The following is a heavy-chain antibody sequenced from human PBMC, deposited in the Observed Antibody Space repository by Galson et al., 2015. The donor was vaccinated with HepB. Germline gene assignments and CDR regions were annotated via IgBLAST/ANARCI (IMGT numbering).Heavy chain of an antibody. V-gene: IGHV3-66*02. J-gene: IGHJ6*02. D-gene: IGHD4-17*01. CDR2: IYTDGST. CDR3: ARDPAVTTDYGMDV. Sequence: SLRLSCAASGFTVSSYYMSWVRQAPGKGLEWVSFIYTDGSTYYADSVKGRFTISGDNSKNTVYLQMDSLRAEDTAVYYCARDPAVTTDYGMDVWGQGTTVTVSS. CDR1: GFTVSSYY.